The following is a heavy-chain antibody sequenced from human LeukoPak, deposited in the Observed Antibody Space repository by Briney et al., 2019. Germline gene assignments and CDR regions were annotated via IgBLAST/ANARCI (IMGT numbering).Heavy chain of an antibody. CDR2: VLSDGSRK. Sequence: GGSLRLSCAASGFTFSNSALHWVRQAPGKGLEWEALVLSDGSRKYYADSVKGRFTISRDNSKNTVYLQMNSLRAEDTAVYYCARDIKSDFLGWGFSFGDYYYGMDVWGQGTTVTVSS. V-gene: IGHV3-30*04. CDR1: GFTFSNSA. CDR3: ARDIKSDFLGWGFSFGDYYYGMDV. D-gene: IGHD3-10*01. J-gene: IGHJ6*02.